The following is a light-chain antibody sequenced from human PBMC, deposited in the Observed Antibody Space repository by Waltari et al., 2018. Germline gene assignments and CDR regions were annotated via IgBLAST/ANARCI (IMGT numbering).Light chain of an antibody. V-gene: IGKV4-1*01. CDR1: QSVLFNSNNKKY. J-gene: IGKJ2*01. Sequence: DIVMIQSPDSLAVSLGERATIYCNFIQSVLFNSNNKKYLAWYQQKPGQPPKLLIYWASTRESGVPDRFSGSGSGTDFALTISSLQAEDVAVYYCQQYFNTPYTFGQGTKLEIK. CDR2: WAS. CDR3: QQYFNTPYT.